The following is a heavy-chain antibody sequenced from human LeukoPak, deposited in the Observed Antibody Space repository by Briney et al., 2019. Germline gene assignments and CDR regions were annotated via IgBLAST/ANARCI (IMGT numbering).Heavy chain of an antibody. CDR3: VRLPDYYYYYMDV. Sequence: SETLSLTCIVSNGSISSSSYYWGWLRQPRGKGLEWIGSLYYSGSTYYNPSLKTRVTISVDTSKSQFSLKLDSVIAADTAVYYCVRLPDYYYYYMDVWGRGTSVTVSS. CDR1: NGSISSSSYY. CDR2: LYYSGST. V-gene: IGHV4-39*01. D-gene: IGHD1-14*01. J-gene: IGHJ6*03.